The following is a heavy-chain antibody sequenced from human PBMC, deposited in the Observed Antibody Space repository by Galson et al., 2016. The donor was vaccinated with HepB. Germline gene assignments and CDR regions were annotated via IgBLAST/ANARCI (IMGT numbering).Heavy chain of an antibody. J-gene: IGHJ5*02. Sequence: SVKVSCKASGGSITHYAFSWVRQAPRQGLEWMGTIIPILPSPTYAHRFEDRVSITADESTSTVHMELRSLTSDDTAVYYCARGGYCSDDRCLPNWFDPWGQGTLVAVSS. CDR2: IIPILPSP. CDR1: GGSITHYA. CDR3: ARGGYCSDDRCLPNWFDP. V-gene: IGHV1-69*13. D-gene: IGHD2-15*01.